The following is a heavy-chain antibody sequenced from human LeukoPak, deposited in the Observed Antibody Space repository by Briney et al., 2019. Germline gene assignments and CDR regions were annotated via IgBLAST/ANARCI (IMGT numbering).Heavy chain of an antibody. Sequence: PSETLSLTCVVYGGSFSGYYWSWIRQPPGKGLEWIGEINDSGRTIYNPSLKSRVTMSVDTSKNQISLKLSSVAAADTAVYYCARGRVASFDYWGQGTLVTVSS. J-gene: IGHJ4*02. V-gene: IGHV4-34*01. CDR1: GGSFSGYY. CDR2: INDSGRT. D-gene: IGHD2-21*01. CDR3: ARGRVASFDY.